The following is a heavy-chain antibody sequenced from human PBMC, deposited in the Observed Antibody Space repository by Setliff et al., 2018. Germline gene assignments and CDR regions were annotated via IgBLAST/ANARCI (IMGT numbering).Heavy chain of an antibody. Sequence: SVKVSCKASGGTFSSYAISWVRQAPGQGLEWMGGIIPILGIANYAQKFQGRVTITADKSTSTAYMELSSLRSEDTAVYYCARVYYGSGSYLGAFDIWGQGTMGTV. CDR1: GGTFSSYA. D-gene: IGHD3-10*01. CDR2: IIPILGIA. CDR3: ARVYYGSGSYLGAFDI. J-gene: IGHJ3*02. V-gene: IGHV1-69*10.